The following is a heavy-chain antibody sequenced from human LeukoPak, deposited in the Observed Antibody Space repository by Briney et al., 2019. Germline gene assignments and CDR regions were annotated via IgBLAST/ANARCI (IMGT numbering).Heavy chain of an antibody. D-gene: IGHD3-10*01. CDR2: INPDGTNT. J-gene: IGHJ4*02. Sequence: GGSLTLSCASSGFTFSSYCMYWVRQAPGKGLVWVARINPDGTNTTYADPVKGRFTISRDNAKNTMYLQMNSLRADDTAMYYCVRDMSSIDYWGQGTLVTVSS. CDR1: GFTFSSYC. CDR3: VRDMSSIDY. V-gene: IGHV3-74*01.